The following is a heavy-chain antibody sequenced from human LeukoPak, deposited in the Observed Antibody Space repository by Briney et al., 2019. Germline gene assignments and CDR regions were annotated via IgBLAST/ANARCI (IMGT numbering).Heavy chain of an antibody. J-gene: IGHJ4*02. CDR2: IYHSGST. CDR1: GGSISSGGYS. V-gene: IGHV4-30-2*01. CDR3: ARGTRKLDY. Sequence: PSQTLSLTCAVSGGSISSGGYSWSWIRQPPGKGLEWIGYIYHSGSTYYNPSLKSRVTISVDRSKNQFSLKLSSVTAADTAVYYCARGTRKLDYWGQGTLVTVSS. D-gene: IGHD2-8*01.